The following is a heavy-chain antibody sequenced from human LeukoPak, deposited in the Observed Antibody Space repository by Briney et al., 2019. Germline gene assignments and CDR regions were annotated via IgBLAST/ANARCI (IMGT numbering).Heavy chain of an antibody. D-gene: IGHD6-19*01. CDR1: GFTVSSNY. CDR3: AKWRRGGWSLDY. J-gene: IGHJ4*02. V-gene: IGHV3-53*01. CDR2: IYSGGGT. Sequence: QTGGSLRLSCAASGFTVSSNYMTWVRQAPGKGLEWVSVIYSGGGTYYADSVKGRFTISRDNFKNTLYLQMNSLRAEGTAVYYCAKWRRGGWSLDYWGQGTLVTVSS.